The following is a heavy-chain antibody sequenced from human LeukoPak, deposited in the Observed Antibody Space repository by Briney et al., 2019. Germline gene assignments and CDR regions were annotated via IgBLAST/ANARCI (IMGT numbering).Heavy chain of an antibody. CDR3: AREGSSSWFDP. CDR2: IYYSGSA. V-gene: IGHV4-39*07. D-gene: IGHD6-13*01. CDR1: GGSISYSSAYY. J-gene: IGHJ5*02. Sequence: PSETLSLTCSVSGGSISYSSAYYWDWIRQPPGKGLEWIGTIYYSGSAYYNPSLKSRVIISLDTSKNQFSLKVSSVTAADTAVYYCAREGSSSWFDPWGQGTLVTVSS.